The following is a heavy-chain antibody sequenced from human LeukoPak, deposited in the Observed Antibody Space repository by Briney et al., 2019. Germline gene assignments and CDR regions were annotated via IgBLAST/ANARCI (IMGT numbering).Heavy chain of an antibody. Sequence: GGSLRLSCAASGFSFDDYGMSWVRQAPGKGLEWVSGINRNGGSTGYADSVKGRFTISRDNAKNSLYLQMNSLRAEDTALYYCATYYYGSGSYYTDYFDYWGQGTLVTVSS. J-gene: IGHJ4*02. V-gene: IGHV3-20*04. CDR3: ATYYYGSGSYYTDYFDY. D-gene: IGHD3-10*01. CDR1: GFSFDDYG. CDR2: INRNGGST.